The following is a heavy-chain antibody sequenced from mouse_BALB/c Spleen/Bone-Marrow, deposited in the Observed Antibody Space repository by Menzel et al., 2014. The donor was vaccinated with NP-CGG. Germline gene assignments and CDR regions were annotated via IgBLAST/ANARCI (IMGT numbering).Heavy chain of an antibody. J-gene: IGHJ1*01. D-gene: IGHD1-1*01. CDR1: GFTFXDYY. Sequence: EVQLVESGGGLVKPGGSLKLSCAASGFTFXDYYMYWVRQTPEKRLEWVATISDGGSYTDYPGSVKGRFTVSRDNAKNNLYLQMTGLRSEDTAMYYCARRGSNHWYFDVWGAGTTVTVSS. V-gene: IGHV5-4*02. CDR2: ISDGGSYT. CDR3: ARRGSNHWYFDV.